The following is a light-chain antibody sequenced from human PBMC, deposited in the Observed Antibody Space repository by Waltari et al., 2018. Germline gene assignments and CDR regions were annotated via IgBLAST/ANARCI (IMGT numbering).Light chain of an antibody. CDR1: STDIGAYDF. CDR2: EVS. CDR3: SSYTTITTQV. V-gene: IGLV2-14*01. J-gene: IGLJ2*01. Sequence: PGQSITISCTGTSTDIGAYDFVSWYQQHPGKAPKLLIYEVSDRPSGISYRFSASKSCNPASLTISGLQAEDDATYYCSSYTTITTQVFGGGTKLTVL.